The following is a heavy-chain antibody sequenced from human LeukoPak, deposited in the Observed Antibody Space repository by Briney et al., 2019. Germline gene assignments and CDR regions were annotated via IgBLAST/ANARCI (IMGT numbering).Heavy chain of an antibody. CDR2: IKSKTDGGTT. J-gene: IGHJ5*02. V-gene: IGHV3-15*01. Sequence: TGGSLRLSCAASGFTFSNACMSWVRQAPGKGLEWVGRIKSKTDGGTTDYAAPVKGRFTISRDDLKNTLYMQMNSLKTEDTAVYYCTTFDYSRFDPWGQGTLVTVSS. CDR1: GFTFSNAC. D-gene: IGHD4-11*01. CDR3: TTFDYSRFDP.